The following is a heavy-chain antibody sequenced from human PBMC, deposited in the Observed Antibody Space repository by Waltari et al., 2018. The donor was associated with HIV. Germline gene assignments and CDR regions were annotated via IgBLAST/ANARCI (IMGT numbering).Heavy chain of an antibody. J-gene: IGHJ4*02. V-gene: IGHV4-59*01. D-gene: IGHD2-15*01. CDR1: GCSISRYS. CDR2: IYDSGST. Sequence: QVQLQESGPGLVKPPETLSLTCTVSGCSISRYSWSLLRQPPGKGLEWIGYIYDSGSTNYNPSLKSRVTISVDTSKNQFSLKLSAVTAADTAVYYCARDKRDGGNHRAYFDYWGQGSLVTVSS. CDR3: ARDKRDGGNHRAYFDY.